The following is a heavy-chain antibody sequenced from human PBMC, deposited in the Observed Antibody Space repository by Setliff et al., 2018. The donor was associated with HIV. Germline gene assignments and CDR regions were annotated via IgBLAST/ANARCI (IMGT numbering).Heavy chain of an antibody. CDR2: MNPKSGNT. CDR3: ARGHLDYNYWEDILGNWFDP. Sequence: ASVKVSCKASGYTFTNSDINWVRQAPGQGLEWMGWMNPKSGNTGYAQKFQGRVTMTSNTFIGTAYMELSSLTSEDTAVYYCARGHLDYNYWEDILGNWFDPWGQGTLVTVSS. J-gene: IGHJ5*02. CDR1: GYTFTNSD. D-gene: IGHD3-9*01. V-gene: IGHV1-8*02.